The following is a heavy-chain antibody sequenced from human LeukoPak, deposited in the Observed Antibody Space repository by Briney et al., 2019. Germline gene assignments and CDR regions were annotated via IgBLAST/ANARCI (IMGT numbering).Heavy chain of an antibody. Sequence: SETLSLTCTVSGGSISSYYWSWIRQPPGKGLEWIGYIYYSGSTNYNPSLKSRVTISVDTSKNQFSLKLSSVTAADTAVYYCARSGVGVLRYFDWLLYPFDYWGQGTLVTVSS. D-gene: IGHD3-9*01. CDR1: GGSISSYY. CDR2: IYYSGST. V-gene: IGHV4-59*01. J-gene: IGHJ4*02. CDR3: ARSGVGVLRYFDWLLYPFDY.